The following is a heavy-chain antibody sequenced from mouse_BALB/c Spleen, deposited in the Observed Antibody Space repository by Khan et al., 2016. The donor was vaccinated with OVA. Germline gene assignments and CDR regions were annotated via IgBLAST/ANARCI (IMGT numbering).Heavy chain of an antibody. V-gene: IGHV9-1*02. CDR2: INPYTGEP. D-gene: IGHD6-2*01. Sequence: QIQLVQSGPELKKPGETVKISCKASGYTFTNYGMNWVKQAPGKGLKWMGWINPYTGEPTYADDFKGRFVFSLETSASTAYLQISNLKNEDMTTYFCARISSYWYSDVWGAGTMVTVSS. CDR1: GYTFTNYG. J-gene: IGHJ1*01. CDR3: ARISSYWYSDV.